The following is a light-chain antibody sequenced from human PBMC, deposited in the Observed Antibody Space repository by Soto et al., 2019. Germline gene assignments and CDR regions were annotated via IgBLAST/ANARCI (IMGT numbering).Light chain of an antibody. J-gene: IGKJ3*01. CDR2: DAS. CDR1: QNIVNN. CDR3: QQYYAWPLT. V-gene: IGKV3-15*01. Sequence: EIVMTQSPATLSVSPGERATLSCSASQNIVNNLAWYQQKPGQRPWLLIYDASTRAIGVPARFSGSGSGTEFTLTISRLQAEDFAFYCCQQYYAWPLTFGPGTKLDIK.